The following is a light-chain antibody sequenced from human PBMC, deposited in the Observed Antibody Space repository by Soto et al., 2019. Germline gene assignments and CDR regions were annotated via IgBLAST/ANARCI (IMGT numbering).Light chain of an antibody. Sequence: EIVLTQSQGTLSLSPGERATLSCRASQSVSSSLAWYQQKPGQAPRLRIYGASSRATGIPDRFSGSGSGTDFTLAISRLEPEDFAVYYCQQYGSSPPLTFGGGTKVDIK. CDR3: QQYGSSPPLT. J-gene: IGKJ4*01. CDR1: QSVSSS. V-gene: IGKV3-20*01. CDR2: GAS.